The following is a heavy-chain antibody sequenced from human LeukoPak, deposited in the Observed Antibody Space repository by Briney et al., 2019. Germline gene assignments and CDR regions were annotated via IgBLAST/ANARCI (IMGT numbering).Heavy chain of an antibody. CDR2: IYSGGST. V-gene: IGHV3-66*01. CDR1: GFTVRSNY. J-gene: IGHJ4*02. CDR3: ARDKMYSDY. D-gene: IGHD1-26*01. Sequence: GGSLRLSCADSGFTVRSNYMSWVRQAPGKGLEWVSVIYSGGSTYYADSVKGRFTISRDNSKNTLYLQMNSLRAEDTAVYYCARDKMYSDYWGQGTLVTVSS.